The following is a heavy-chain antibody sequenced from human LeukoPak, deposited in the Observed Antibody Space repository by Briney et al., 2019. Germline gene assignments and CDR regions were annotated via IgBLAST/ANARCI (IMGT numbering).Heavy chain of an antibody. J-gene: IGHJ4*02. CDR2: INQDGSEK. V-gene: IGHV3-7*01. CDR1: GFTFSSFL. D-gene: IGHD5-12*01. CDR3: ARQRHYSGYGSSHFDD. Sequence: GGSLRLSCAASGFTFSSFLMTWVRQAPGKGLEWVANINQDGSEKYYVDSVKGRFTISRDNAKNSLYLQMNSLRTEDTAVYYCARQRHYSGYGSSHFDDWGQGTLVTVSS.